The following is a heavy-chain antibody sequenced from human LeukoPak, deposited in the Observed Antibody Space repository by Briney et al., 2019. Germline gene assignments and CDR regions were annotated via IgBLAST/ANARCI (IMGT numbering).Heavy chain of an antibody. J-gene: IGHJ4*02. CDR1: GYTFTSYG. V-gene: IGHV1-18*01. D-gene: IGHD2-8*02. CDR2: ISAYNGNT. CDR3: AGSLGYCTSDSCYLKY. Sequence: GASVKVSCKASGYTFTSYGISWVRQAPGQGLEWMGWISAYNGNTNYPQKLQGRVTMTTDTSTNTAYMELRSLRSDDTAVYYCAGSLGYCTSDSCYLKYWGQGTLVTVSS.